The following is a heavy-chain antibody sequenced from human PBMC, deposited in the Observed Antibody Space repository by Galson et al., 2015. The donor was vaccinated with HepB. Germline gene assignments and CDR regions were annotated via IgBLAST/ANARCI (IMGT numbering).Heavy chain of an antibody. D-gene: IGHD3-16*01. V-gene: IGHV3-15*01. Sequence: SLRLSCAASGFTFSNAWMSWVRQAPGKGLEWVGRIKSKTDGGTTDYAAPVKGRFTISRDDSKNTLYLQMNSLKTEDTAVYYCTTAVLLSAFDIWGQGTMVTVSS. J-gene: IGHJ3*02. CDR1: GFTFSNAW. CDR3: TTAVLLSAFDI. CDR2: IKSKTDGGTT.